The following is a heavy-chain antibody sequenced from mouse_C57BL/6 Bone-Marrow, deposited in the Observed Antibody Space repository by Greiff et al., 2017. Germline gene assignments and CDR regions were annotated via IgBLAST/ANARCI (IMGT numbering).Heavy chain of an antibody. Sequence: QVQLKQPGAELVKPGASVKLSCKASGYTFTSYWMHWVKQRPGQGLEWIGMIHPNSGSTNYNEKFKSKATLTVDKSSSTAYMQLRSLTSEDSAVYYCARPYGAWFAYWGQGTLVTVSA. CDR1: GYTFTSYW. CDR3: ARPYGAWFAY. CDR2: IHPNSGST. D-gene: IGHD1-1*01. J-gene: IGHJ3*01. V-gene: IGHV1-64*01.